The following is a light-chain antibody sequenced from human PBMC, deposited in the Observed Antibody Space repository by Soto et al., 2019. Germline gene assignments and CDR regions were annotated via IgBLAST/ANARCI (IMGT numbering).Light chain of an antibody. Sequence: QSVLTQPPSASATPGQRVAMSCSGGSSNIGSNTVSWFQQLPGTAPKLLIYSAYQRPSGVPDRFSGSKSGTSASLAISGLQSADEADYYCAAWDDSLNGVAFGGGTKLTVL. CDR1: SSNIGSNT. J-gene: IGLJ2*01. CDR2: SAY. V-gene: IGLV1-44*01. CDR3: AAWDDSLNGVA.